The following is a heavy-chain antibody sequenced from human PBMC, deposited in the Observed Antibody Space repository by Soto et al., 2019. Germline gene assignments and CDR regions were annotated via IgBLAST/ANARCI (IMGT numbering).Heavy chain of an antibody. CDR1: GGSISSSSYY. CDR3: ATTSDHSSGWYYFDY. V-gene: IGHV4-39*01. CDR2: IYYSGST. J-gene: IGHJ4*02. D-gene: IGHD6-19*01. Sequence: SETLSLTCTVSGGSISSSSYYWGWIRQPPGKGLEWIGSIYYSGSTYYNPSLKSRVTISVDTSKNQFSLKLSSVTAAVTAVYYCATTSDHSSGWYYFDYWGQGTLVTVSS.